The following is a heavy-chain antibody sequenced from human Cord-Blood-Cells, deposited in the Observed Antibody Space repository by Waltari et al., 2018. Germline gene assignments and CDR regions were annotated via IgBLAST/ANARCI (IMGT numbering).Heavy chain of an antibody. V-gene: IGHV5-51*01. J-gene: IGHJ6*02. CDR1: GYSFPSYW. CDR3: ARHSYSNYYYYGMDV. D-gene: IGHD4-4*01. Sequence: EVQLVQSGAEVKKPGESLKISCKGSGYSFPSYWIGWVRQLPGKGLEWMGIIYPGDSDTRYSPSFQGQVTISADKSISTAYLQWSSLKASDTAMYYCARHSYSNYYYYGMDVWGQGTTVTVSS. CDR2: IYPGDSDT.